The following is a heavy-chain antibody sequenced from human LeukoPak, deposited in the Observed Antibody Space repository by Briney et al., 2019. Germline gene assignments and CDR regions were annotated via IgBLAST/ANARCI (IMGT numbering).Heavy chain of an antibody. J-gene: IGHJ4*02. CDR3: GGNLAGKFDF. D-gene: IGHD2-15*01. Sequence: GASVKVSCKASGYTFTTYPIYWVRQAPGQGLEWMGWISTRNGNTQYSQKFYGRDTITRDTPASTPYIELSSLRSEDTTVYYCGGNLAGKFDFWGQGTLVTVSS. CDR1: GYTFTTYP. V-gene: IGHV1-3*04. CDR2: ISTRNGNT.